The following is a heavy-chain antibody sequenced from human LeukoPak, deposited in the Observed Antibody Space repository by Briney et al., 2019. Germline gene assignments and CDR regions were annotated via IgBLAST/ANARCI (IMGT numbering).Heavy chain of an antibody. CDR1: GVTLSDHH. V-gene: IGHV3-72*01. CDR3: GRDGAEGDNSAFDI. CDR2: TRDKARGYTT. J-gene: IGHJ3*02. Sequence: GGSLRLSCAASGVTLSDHHMNWVRQAPGKGLEWVGRTRDKARGYTTEYAASVEGRFTISRDDSKTLVYLQMNSLKTEDTAVYFCGRDGAEGDNSAFDIWGQGTVVTVSS. D-gene: IGHD3-22*01.